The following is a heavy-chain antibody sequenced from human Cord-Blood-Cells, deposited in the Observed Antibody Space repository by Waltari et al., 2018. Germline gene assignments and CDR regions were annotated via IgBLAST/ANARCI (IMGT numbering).Heavy chain of an antibody. V-gene: IGHV4-34*01. CDR2: INHSGST. Sequence: QVQLQQWGAGLLKPSETLSLTCAVYGGSFSGYYWSWIRQPPGKGLEWIGEINHSGSTNYNPSLKSRVTISVDTSKNQFSLKLSSVTAADTAVYYCARTGYSSGWSDAVDIWGQGTMVTVSS. CDR3: ARTGYSSGWSDAVDI. D-gene: IGHD6-19*01. J-gene: IGHJ3*02. CDR1: GGSFSGYY.